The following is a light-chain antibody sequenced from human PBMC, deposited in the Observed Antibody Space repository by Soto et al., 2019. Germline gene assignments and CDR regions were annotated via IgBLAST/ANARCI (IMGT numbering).Light chain of an antibody. J-gene: IGKJ5*01. CDR3: QQYSSWPIT. CDR2: AVS. CDR1: QTVYNNY. V-gene: IGKV3-15*01. Sequence: EIVLTQSPASLSVSPGESATLSCRASQTVYNNYLAWYQQKPGQAPRLLMYAVSTRATGIPARFSGSGSGTEFTLTISSLQSEDFASYYCQQYSSWPITFGQGTRLEIK.